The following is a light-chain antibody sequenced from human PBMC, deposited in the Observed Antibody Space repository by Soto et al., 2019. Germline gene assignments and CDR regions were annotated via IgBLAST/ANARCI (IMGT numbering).Light chain of an antibody. CDR2: KAT. CDR3: QEYSIYSRA. CDR1: PNISDW. V-gene: IGKV1-5*03. J-gene: IGKJ1*01. Sequence: DIQLTQSPSTESASVGARATITCRASPNISDWLAWYRQTQGKSPELLIYKATHLQTGVPSRFRGSRYRAQFPLTISRLQPEDFATYYCQEYSIYSRAFGQGTKVDIK.